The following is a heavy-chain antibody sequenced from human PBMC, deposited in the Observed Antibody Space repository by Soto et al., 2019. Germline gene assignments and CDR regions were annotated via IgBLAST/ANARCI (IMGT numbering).Heavy chain of an antibody. Sequence: PSETLSLTCAVYGGSFSGYYWSWIRQPPGKGLEWIGEINHSGSTNYNPSLKSRVTISVDTSKNQFSLKLSSVTAADTAVYYCARRPYDSSGYIYYFDYWGHGTLVTVSS. CDR1: GGSFSGYY. D-gene: IGHD3-22*01. CDR2: INHSGST. J-gene: IGHJ4*01. V-gene: IGHV4-34*01. CDR3: ARRPYDSSGYIYYFDY.